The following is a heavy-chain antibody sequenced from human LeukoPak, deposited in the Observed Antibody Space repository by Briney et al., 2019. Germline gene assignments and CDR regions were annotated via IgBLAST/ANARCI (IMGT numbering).Heavy chain of an antibody. Sequence: ASVKVSCKASGYTFTCYYMHWVRQAPGQGLEGMGWINPNSGGTNYAQKFQGRVTMTRDTSISTAYMELSRLRSDDTAVYYCARGIAARRDPFDYWGQGTLVTVSS. CDR1: GYTFTCYY. J-gene: IGHJ4*02. CDR3: ARGIAARRDPFDY. V-gene: IGHV1-2*02. CDR2: INPNSGGT. D-gene: IGHD6-6*01.